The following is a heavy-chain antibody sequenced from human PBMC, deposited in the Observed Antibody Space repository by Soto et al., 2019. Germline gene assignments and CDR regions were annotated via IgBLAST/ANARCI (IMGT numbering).Heavy chain of an antibody. D-gene: IGHD3-9*01. J-gene: IGHJ4*02. CDR2: IYYSGST. V-gene: IGHV4-39*01. Sequence: PSETLSLTCTVSGGSISSSSYYWGWIRQPPGKGLEWIGSIYYSGSTYYNPSLKSRVTISVDTSKNQFSIKLSSVTAADTAVYYCARQERYYDILTGYSPYYFDYWGQGTLVTVSS. CDR1: GGSISSSSYY. CDR3: ARQERYYDILTGYSPYYFDY.